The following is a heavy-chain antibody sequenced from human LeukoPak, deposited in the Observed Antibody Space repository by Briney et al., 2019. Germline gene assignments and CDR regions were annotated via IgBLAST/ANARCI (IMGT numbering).Heavy chain of an antibody. CDR1: GFTFSSYW. J-gene: IGHJ4*02. CDR3: ARWDCSGGNCNSGSRFIDY. D-gene: IGHD2-15*01. CDR2: INPDGTST. V-gene: IGHV3-74*01. Sequence: GGSLRLSCAASGFTFSSYWMHWVRQAPGKGLVLVSRINPDGTSTTYADSVKGRLTISRDNAKNTLYLQMDSLRAEDTAVYYCARWDCSGGNCNSGSRFIDYWGQGTLVTVSS.